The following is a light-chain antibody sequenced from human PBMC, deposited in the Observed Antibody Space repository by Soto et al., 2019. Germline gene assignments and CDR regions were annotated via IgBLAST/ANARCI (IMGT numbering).Light chain of an antibody. V-gene: IGLV2-11*01. CDR2: DVT. CDR1: SSDVGAYNY. Sequence: QSALPQPRSVSGSPGQSVTISCTGTSSDVGAYNYVSWYQQHPGKAPKVMIYDVTERPSGVPDRFSGSKSGNTASLTISGLQAEDEADYYCCSYAGSYSFLFGSGTKLTVL. CDR3: CSYAGSYSFL. J-gene: IGLJ1*01.